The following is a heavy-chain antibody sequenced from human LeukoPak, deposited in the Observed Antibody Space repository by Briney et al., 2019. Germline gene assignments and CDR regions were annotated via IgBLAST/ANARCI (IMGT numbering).Heavy chain of an antibody. CDR2: INPSRGST. V-gene: IGHV1-46*01. D-gene: IGHD1-7*01. J-gene: IGHJ3*02. CDR1: GYTFTNFY. Sequence: ASVKVSCKPFGYTFTNFYIHWVRQAPGQGLEWMGIINPSRGSTGNAQKFQARLTLTRDTSTSTVYMELSSLSSDDTAVYYCARGGTLGQAFDIWGQGTMVTVSS. CDR3: ARGGTLGQAFDI.